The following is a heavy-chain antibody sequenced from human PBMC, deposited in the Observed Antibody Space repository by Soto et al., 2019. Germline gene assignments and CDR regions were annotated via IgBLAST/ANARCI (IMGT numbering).Heavy chain of an antibody. Sequence: GGSLRLSCAASGFTFSSYSMNWVRQAPGKGLEWVSAISGSGGSTYYAGSVKGRFTISRDNSKNTLYLQMNSLRAEDTAVYYCAKDSSSWGNWFDPWGQGALVTVSS. CDR1: GFTFSSYS. CDR2: ISGSGGST. D-gene: IGHD6-13*01. CDR3: AKDSSSWGNWFDP. J-gene: IGHJ5*02. V-gene: IGHV3-23*01.